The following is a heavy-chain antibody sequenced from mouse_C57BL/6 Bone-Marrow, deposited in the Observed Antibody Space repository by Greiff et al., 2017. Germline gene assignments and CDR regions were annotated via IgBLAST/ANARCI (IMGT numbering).Heavy chain of an antibody. CDR3: ARDGGPLTTVVATDY. V-gene: IGHV5-4*01. CDR2: ISDGGSYT. D-gene: IGHD1-1*01. Sequence: EVQLVESGGGLVKPGGSLKLSCAASGFTFSSYAMSWVRQTPEKRLEWVATISDGGSYTYYPDNVKGRFTISRDNAKNNLYLQMSHLKSEDTAMYYCARDGGPLTTVVATDYWGQGTTLTVSS. CDR1: GFTFSSYA. J-gene: IGHJ2*01.